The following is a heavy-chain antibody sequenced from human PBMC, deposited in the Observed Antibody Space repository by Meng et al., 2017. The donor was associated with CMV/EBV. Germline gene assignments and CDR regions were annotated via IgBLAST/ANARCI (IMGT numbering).Heavy chain of an antibody. J-gene: IGHJ5*02. V-gene: IGHV1-2*02. CDR1: GHTFAYYY. CDR2: INPNSGGT. Sequence: QVRLAQSGAEVYKLGASVKAPCKASGHTFAYYYMHWGRQDPGQGLEWMGWINPNSGGTNYAQKFQGRVTMTRDTSISTAYMELSRLRSDDTAVYYCARGPLGEYSNYDAPWGQGTLVTVSS. D-gene: IGHD4-11*01. CDR3: ARGPLGEYSNYDAP.